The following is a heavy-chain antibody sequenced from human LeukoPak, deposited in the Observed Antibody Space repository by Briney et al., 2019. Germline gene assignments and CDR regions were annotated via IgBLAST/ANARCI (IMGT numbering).Heavy chain of an antibody. Sequence: ASVKVSCKASGGTFSSYAISWVRQAPGQGLEWMGRIIPILGIANYAQKFQGSVTITADKSTGTAYMELSSLRSEDTAVYYCARDLLYYDSSGYYQGRNDYWGQGTLVTVSS. D-gene: IGHD3-22*01. J-gene: IGHJ4*02. CDR3: ARDLLYYDSSGYYQGRNDY. CDR2: IIPILGIA. V-gene: IGHV1-69*04. CDR1: GGTFSSYA.